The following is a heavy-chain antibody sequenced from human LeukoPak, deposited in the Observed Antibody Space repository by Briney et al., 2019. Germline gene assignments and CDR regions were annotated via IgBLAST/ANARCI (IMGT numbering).Heavy chain of an antibody. D-gene: IGHD2-21*02. V-gene: IGHV3-20*04. Sequence: GGSLRPSCAASGFTFDDYGMSWVRQAPGKGLEWVSGINWNGGSTGYADSVKGRFTISRDNAKNSLYLQMNSLRAEDTALYYCARAVTYCGGDCYPGDYWGQGTLVTVSS. CDR1: GFTFDDYG. J-gene: IGHJ4*02. CDR2: INWNGGST. CDR3: ARAVTYCGGDCYPGDY.